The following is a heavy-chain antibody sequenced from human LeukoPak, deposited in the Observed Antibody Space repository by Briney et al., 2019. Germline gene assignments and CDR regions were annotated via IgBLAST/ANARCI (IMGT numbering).Heavy chain of an antibody. V-gene: IGHV3-30*01. CDR1: GFTFSSYA. J-gene: IGHJ6*03. Sequence: GRSLRLSCAASGFTFSSYAMHWVRQAPGKGLEWVAVISYDGSNKYNADSVKGRFTISRDNSKNTLYLQMNSLRAEDTAVYYCARDHSSSWYVRYYYMDVWGKGTTVTVSS. CDR3: ARDHSSSWYVRYYYMDV. CDR2: ISYDGSNK. D-gene: IGHD6-13*01.